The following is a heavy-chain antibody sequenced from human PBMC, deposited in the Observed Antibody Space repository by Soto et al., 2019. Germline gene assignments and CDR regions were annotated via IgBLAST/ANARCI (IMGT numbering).Heavy chain of an antibody. V-gene: IGHV1-18*01. CDR1: GYTFTSYG. Sequence: AASVKVSCKASGYTFTSYGISWVRQAPGQGLEWMGWISAYNGNTNYAQKLQGRVTMTTDTSTSTAYMELRSLRSDDTAVYYCARDPYCSGCGWFDPWGQGTLVTVSS. D-gene: IGHD2-15*01. J-gene: IGHJ5*02. CDR2: ISAYNGNT. CDR3: ARDPYCSGCGWFDP.